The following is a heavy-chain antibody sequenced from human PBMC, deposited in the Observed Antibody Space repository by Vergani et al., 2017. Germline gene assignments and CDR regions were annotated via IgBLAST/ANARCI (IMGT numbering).Heavy chain of an antibody. D-gene: IGHD3-22*01. CDR1: GFTFRIYG. V-gene: IGHV3-30*02. CDR2: IRYDGTKR. CDR3: TKAGQYDSDNFHDS. J-gene: IGHJ1*01. Sequence: QVQLVESGGGVVKPGGSLRLSCIASGFTFRIYGMHWVRQAPGKGLEWVAFIRYDGTKRFYGDSVKGRFTISRDNSQTTVFLQMKSLRADDSAVYYCTKAGQYDSDNFHDSWGQGALVTVAS.